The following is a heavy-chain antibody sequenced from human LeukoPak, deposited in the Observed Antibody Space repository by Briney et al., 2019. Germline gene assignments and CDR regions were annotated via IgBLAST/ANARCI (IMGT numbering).Heavy chain of an antibody. CDR2: ISGSGGST. J-gene: IGHJ4*02. Sequence: GGSLRLSCAASGFTFSSYAMSWVRQAPGKGLEWVSAISGSGGSTYYADSVKGRFTISRDNSKNTLYLQMNSLRAQDTAVYYCAKDWAGSGSYPYFDSWGQGTLVTVSS. D-gene: IGHD1-26*01. V-gene: IGHV3-23*01. CDR3: AKDWAGSGSYPYFDS. CDR1: GFTFSSYA.